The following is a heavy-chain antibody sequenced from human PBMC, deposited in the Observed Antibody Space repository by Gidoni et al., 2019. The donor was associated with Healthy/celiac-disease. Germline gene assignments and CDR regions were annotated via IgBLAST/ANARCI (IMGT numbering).Heavy chain of an antibody. CDR2: IYYSGST. D-gene: IGHD2-2*01. CDR3: ARGQSSPANFDY. CDR1: GGSISSYY. J-gene: IGHJ4*02. Sequence: QVQLQESGPGLVKPSETLSLTCTVPGGSISSYYWSWIRQPPGKGLEWIGYIYYSGSTNYNPSLKSRVTISVDTSKNQFSLKLSSVTAADTAVYYCARGQSSPANFDYWGQGTLVTVSS. V-gene: IGHV4-59*01.